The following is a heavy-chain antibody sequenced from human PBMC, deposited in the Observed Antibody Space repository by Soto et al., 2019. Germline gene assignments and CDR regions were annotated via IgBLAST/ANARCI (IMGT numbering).Heavy chain of an antibody. V-gene: IGHV5-51*01. Sequence: GESLKISCKGSGYSFTGYWIGWVRQMPGKGLEWMGIIYPGDSDTRYSPSFQGQVTISADKSTSTAYLQRSSLKASDTAMYYCARQQTYSSGWPYYFDYWGQGTLVTVSS. CDR3: ARQQTYSSGWPYYFDY. D-gene: IGHD6-19*01. J-gene: IGHJ4*02. CDR1: GYSFTGYW. CDR2: IYPGDSDT.